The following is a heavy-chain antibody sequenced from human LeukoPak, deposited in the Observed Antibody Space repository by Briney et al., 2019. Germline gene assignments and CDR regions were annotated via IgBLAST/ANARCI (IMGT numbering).Heavy chain of an antibody. CDR1: GYTFISYG. V-gene: IGHV1-18*01. CDR2: ISAYNGNT. Sequence: ASVKVSCKASGYTFISYGISWVRQAPGQGLEWMGWISAYNGNTNYAQKVQGRVTMTTDTSTSTAYMDLRSLRSDDTAVYYCASQNHTSYGFYYYYGMDVWGQGTTVTVSS. CDR3: ASQNHTSYGFYYYYGMDV. D-gene: IGHD5-18*01. J-gene: IGHJ6*02.